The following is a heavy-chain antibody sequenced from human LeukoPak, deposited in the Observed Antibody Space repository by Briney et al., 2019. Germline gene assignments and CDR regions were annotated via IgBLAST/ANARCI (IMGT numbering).Heavy chain of an antibody. D-gene: IGHD3-10*01. Sequence: GGSLRLSCAASGFTFSSYEMNWVRQAPGKGLEWVSYISSSGSTIYYADSVKGRFTISRNNAKNSLYLQMNSLRAEDTAVYYCARDYYGSGSYYNAGMDVWGKGTTVTVSS. CDR3: ARDYYGSGSYYNAGMDV. CDR2: ISSSGSTI. J-gene: IGHJ6*04. V-gene: IGHV3-48*03. CDR1: GFTFSSYE.